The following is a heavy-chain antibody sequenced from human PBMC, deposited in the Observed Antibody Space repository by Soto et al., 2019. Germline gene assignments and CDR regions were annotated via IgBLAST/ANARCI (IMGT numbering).Heavy chain of an antibody. J-gene: IGHJ4*02. Sequence: QVQMVQSGAEVKNPGATVKVSCKASGYTFTSYYMHWVRQAPGQGLEWMGIINPSGGGTSYAQMLQGRVTVTRDTSTTTVYMEMSSLRSEDTAVYYCARVGYGESFDYWGQGTLVTVSS. CDR2: INPSGGGT. D-gene: IGHD4-17*01. V-gene: IGHV1-46*01. CDR3: ARVGYGESFDY. CDR1: GYTFTSYY.